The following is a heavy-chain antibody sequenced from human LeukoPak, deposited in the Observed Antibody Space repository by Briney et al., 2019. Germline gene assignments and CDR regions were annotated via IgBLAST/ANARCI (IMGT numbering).Heavy chain of an antibody. Sequence: PGTSLRLSCAASGFTFSGSGMHWVRQAPGKGLERVAIIWYDGSNKYYADSVKGRFSVFRDNSKDTLYLQMNSLRAEDTAVYYCARDRGTTSSSGWYFDPWGRGTLVTVSS. CDR1: GFTFSGSG. CDR2: IWYDGSNK. CDR3: ARDRGTTSSSGWYFDP. D-gene: IGHD2-2*01. V-gene: IGHV3-33*01. J-gene: IGHJ2*01.